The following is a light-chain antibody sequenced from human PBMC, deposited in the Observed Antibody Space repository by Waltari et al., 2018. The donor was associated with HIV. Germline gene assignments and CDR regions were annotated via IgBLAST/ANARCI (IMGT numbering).Light chain of an antibody. J-gene: IGKJ4*01. CDR3: HQSNTYLSLA. V-gene: IGKV1-12*02. Sequence: DIQMTQSPSSVSASVGDTVTISCLASQDISNWLAWYQKKPRKAPELLIYAASRLQTGVPPRFSGSGAGTEYTLTISSLQHEDFATYFFHQSNTYLSLAFGGGTKVEI. CDR1: QDISNW. CDR2: AAS.